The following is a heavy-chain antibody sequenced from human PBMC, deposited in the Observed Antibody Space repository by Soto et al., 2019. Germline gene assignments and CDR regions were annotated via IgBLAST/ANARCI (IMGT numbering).Heavy chain of an antibody. Sequence: SETLSLTCAVYGGSFSGYYWSWIRQPPGKGLEWIGEINHSGSTNYNPSLKSRVTISVDTSKNQFSLKLSSVTAADTAVYYCARALYCGGDCFSITYYFDYWGQGTLVTVSS. CDR3: ARALYCGGDCFSITYYFDY. J-gene: IGHJ4*02. D-gene: IGHD2-21*02. V-gene: IGHV4-34*01. CDR2: INHSGST. CDR1: GGSFSGYY.